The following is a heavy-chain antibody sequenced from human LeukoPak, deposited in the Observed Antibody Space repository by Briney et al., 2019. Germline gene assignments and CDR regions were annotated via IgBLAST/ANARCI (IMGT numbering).Heavy chain of an antibody. V-gene: IGHV3-73*01. CDR2: IRSKAISYAT. J-gene: IGHJ6*02. CDR1: GFTFSGSA. D-gene: IGHD1-26*01. CDR3: TRQVDSGSYDYYGMDV. Sequence: PGGSLKLSCAASGFTFSGSAMHWVRQASGKGLEWVGRIRSKAISYATAYAASVKGRFTISRDDSKNTAYLQMNSLKTEDTAVYYCTRQVDSGSYDYYGMDVWGQGTTVTVSS.